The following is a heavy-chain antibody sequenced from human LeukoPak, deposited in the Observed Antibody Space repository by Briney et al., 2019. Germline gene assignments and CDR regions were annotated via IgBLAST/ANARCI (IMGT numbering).Heavy chain of an antibody. CDR1: GFTFSSYW. J-gene: IGHJ4*02. V-gene: IGHV3-7*03. CDR3: AKLSISSGWYAVY. CDR2: IKPDGSLI. D-gene: IGHD6-19*01. Sequence: GGSLRLSCAASGFTFSSYWMTWVRQGPGKGLEWVANIKPDGSLIYYVDSVKGRFTISRDNAKNSLYLQMNSLRAEDTAVYYCAKLSISSGWYAVYWGQGTLVTVSS.